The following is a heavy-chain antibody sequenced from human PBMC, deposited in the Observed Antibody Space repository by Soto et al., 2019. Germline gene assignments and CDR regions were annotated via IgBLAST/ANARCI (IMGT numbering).Heavy chain of an antibody. CDR1: GDSMTSSSYY. CDR3: AIHTRNLVDP. CDR2: IYYSAPTTYNSGST. Sequence: QLQLQESGPGLVKPSETLSLTCTVSGDSMTSSSYYWAWIRQPPGKGLEWIGSIYYSAPTTYNSGSTHSSPSLKIRVTISGDTSKGQFSLKMTSVTAAETAVYYCAIHTRNLVDPWGQGTMVTVSS. J-gene: IGHJ5*02. V-gene: IGHV4-39*01.